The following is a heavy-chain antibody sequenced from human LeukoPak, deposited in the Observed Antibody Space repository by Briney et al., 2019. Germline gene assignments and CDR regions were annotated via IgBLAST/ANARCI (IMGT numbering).Heavy chain of an antibody. J-gene: IGHJ5*02. V-gene: IGHV4-30-4*01. CDR1: GDSFSSGDYY. CDR2: SYYSGNT. Sequence: SETLSLTCSVSGDSFSSGDYYWSWIRQPPGRGLEWIGYSYYSGNTYYNPSLKSRVTLSMDTSKNQFSLKLNSMTAADTAVYYCATAPYEYIWGTYRTNWFDPWGQGTLVTVSS. CDR3: ATAPYEYIWGTYRTNWFDP. D-gene: IGHD3-16*02.